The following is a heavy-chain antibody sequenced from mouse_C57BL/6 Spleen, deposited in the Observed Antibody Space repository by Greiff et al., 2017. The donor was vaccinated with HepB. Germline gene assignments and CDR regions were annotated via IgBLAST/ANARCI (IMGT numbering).Heavy chain of an antibody. D-gene: IGHD2-3*01. Sequence: VQLQQPGAELVMPGASVKLSCKASGYTFTSYWMHWVKQRPGQGLEWIGEIDPSDSYTNYNQKFKGKSTLTVDKYSSTAYMQLSSLTSEYSAVYYCARGLLREAWFAYWGQGTLVTVSA. CDR3: ARGLLREAWFAY. CDR1: GYTFTSYW. CDR2: IDPSDSYT. J-gene: IGHJ3*01. V-gene: IGHV1-69*01.